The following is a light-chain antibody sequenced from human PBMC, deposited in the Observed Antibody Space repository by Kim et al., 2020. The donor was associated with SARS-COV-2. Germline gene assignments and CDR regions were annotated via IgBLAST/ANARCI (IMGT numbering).Light chain of an antibody. CDR2: RTS. J-gene: IGKJ2*01. CDR1: QRISNW. Sequence: DIQMTQSPSSLSASVGDRVTITCRAGQRISNWVAWYQHRPGKAPRLLIYRTSRLQSGVSSRFIGSGSGTEFTLTINSLQPDDLATYYCLQYNCYSNTFGRGTKLEI. CDR3: LQYNCYSNT. V-gene: IGKV1-5*03.